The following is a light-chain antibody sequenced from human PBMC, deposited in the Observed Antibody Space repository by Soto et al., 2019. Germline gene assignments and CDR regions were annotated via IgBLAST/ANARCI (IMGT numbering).Light chain of an antibody. CDR2: GAS. J-gene: IGKJ1*01. Sequence: DIQMTQSPSSLSASVGARVPITCRASQDISNYLAWYQQKPGKVPKLLIYGASTRATGIPARFSGSGSGTEFTLSISSLQSEDFAVYYCQQYNNWPRTFGQGTKVDIK. CDR3: QQYNNWPRT. V-gene: IGKV1-27*01. CDR1: QDISNY.